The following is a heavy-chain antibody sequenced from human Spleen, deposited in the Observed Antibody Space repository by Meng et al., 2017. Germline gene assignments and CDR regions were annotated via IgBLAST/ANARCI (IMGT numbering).Heavy chain of an antibody. V-gene: IGHV4-4*02. CDR3: VRLSGYFFNAFDL. Sequence: QVRVQGSCPGWVMPSGTLVLTCAVSGGSISSSYWWSWVRQPPGKGLEWIGEIFHSGSTNYNPSLKSRVPISVDKSKNQFSLKLNSVTAADTAVYYCVRLSGYFFNAFDLWGQGTMVTVSS. D-gene: IGHD3-22*01. J-gene: IGHJ3*01. CDR2: IFHSGST. CDR1: GGSISSSYW.